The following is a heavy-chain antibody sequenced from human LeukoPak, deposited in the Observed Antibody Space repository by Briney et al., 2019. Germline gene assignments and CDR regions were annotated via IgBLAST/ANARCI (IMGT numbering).Heavy chain of an antibody. Sequence: SETLSLTCTVSGGSISSYPYYWGWIRQPPGKGLEWIGSVYYTGSTYSNPSLQSRVTISVDTSKNQFSLKMNSVTAADTAVYFCARERFGDSPGMDVWGQGTTVTVSS. D-gene: IGHD3-10*01. CDR1: GGSISSYPYY. CDR3: ARERFGDSPGMDV. V-gene: IGHV4-39*07. CDR2: VYYTGST. J-gene: IGHJ6*02.